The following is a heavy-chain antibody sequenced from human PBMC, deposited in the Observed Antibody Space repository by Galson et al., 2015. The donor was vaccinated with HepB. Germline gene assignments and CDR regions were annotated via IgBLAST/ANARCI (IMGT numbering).Heavy chain of an antibody. J-gene: IGHJ6*02. V-gene: IGHV3-21*01. CDR1: GFIFSDYS. CDR3: ARDLAPPDGPFNGYFFYGMGV. Sequence: SLRLSCAASGFIFSDYSMNWVRQAPGKGLEWLSFISSSGSNIFYADSVKGRFTISRDNAKNSLYLDMSSLRAEDTAVYYCARDLAPPDGPFNGYFFYGMGVGGQGTTVTVS. CDR2: ISSSGSNI. D-gene: IGHD2-8*01.